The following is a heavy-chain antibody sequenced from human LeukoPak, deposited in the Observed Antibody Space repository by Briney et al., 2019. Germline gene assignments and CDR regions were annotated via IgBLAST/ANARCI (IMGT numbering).Heavy chain of an antibody. CDR3: AREGSSSWYLFDY. J-gene: IGHJ4*02. D-gene: IGHD6-13*01. CDR2: ISSSSSYI. Sequence: GGSLRLSCAASGFTFSSYSMNWVRQAPGKGLEWVSSISSSSSYIYYADSVKGRFTISRDNAKNPLYLQMNSLRAEDTAVYYCAREGSSSWYLFDYWGQGTLVTVSS. V-gene: IGHV3-21*01. CDR1: GFTFSSYS.